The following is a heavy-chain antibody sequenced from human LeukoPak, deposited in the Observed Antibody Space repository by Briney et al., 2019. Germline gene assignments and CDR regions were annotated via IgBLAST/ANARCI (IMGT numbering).Heavy chain of an antibody. J-gene: IGHJ4*02. CDR3: AHRTSVTSVDY. CDR2: IYWNDDK. CDR1: GFSVGTSGVV. V-gene: IGHV2-5*01. D-gene: IGHD4-17*01. Sequence: VSGPTLVNPTQTLTLTCTLSGFSVGTSGVVVGWVRQPPGKAPEWLAFIYWNDDKRYSPSLTSRLTITRDTSKNQVVLTMTNMDPVDTATYYCAHRTSVTSVDYWGQGTLVTVSS.